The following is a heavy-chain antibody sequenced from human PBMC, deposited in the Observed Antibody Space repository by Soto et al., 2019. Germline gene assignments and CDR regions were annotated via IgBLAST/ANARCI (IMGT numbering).Heavy chain of an antibody. Sequence: EVQLVESGGGLVQPGGSLRLSCAASGFTFSSYWMHLVRQAPGKGLVWVSRIYTDGSSTNYADSVQGRFTISRDNAKNTLYLQMNSLRAEDTAVYYCARLSGTWRAFDIWGQGTMVTVSS. CDR1: GFTFSSYW. CDR3: ARLSGTWRAFDI. CDR2: IYTDGSST. D-gene: IGHD1-7*01. J-gene: IGHJ3*02. V-gene: IGHV3-74*01.